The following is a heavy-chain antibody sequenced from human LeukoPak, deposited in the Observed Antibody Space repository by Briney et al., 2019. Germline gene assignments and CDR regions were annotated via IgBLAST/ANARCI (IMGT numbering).Heavy chain of an antibody. J-gene: IGHJ4*02. CDR2: ISGSGGST. CDR3: AKDPHDFWSGYYEY. V-gene: IGHV3-23*01. D-gene: IGHD3-3*01. CDR1: GFTFSSYA. Sequence: GGSLRLSCAASGFTFSSYAMSWVRQAPGKGLEWVSAISGSGGSTYYADSVKGRFTISRDNSKNTLYLQMNSLRAEDTAVYYCAKDPHDFWSGYYEYWGQGTLVTVSS.